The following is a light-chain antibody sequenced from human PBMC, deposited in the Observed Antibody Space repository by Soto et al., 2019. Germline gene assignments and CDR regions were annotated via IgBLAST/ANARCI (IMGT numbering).Light chain of an antibody. J-gene: IGKJ4*01. V-gene: IGKV3-15*01. CDR2: ATS. CDR1: QSLSSN. Sequence: EILLTQSPATLYVSPGETATLSCRASQSLSSNVAWYQQRPRQAPRLLIYATSSRASDVPARFSGTGSGTEFTLTIASLQSEDFAIYYCQQYNHWPRMLSFGGGTKVDI. CDR3: QQYNHWPRMLS.